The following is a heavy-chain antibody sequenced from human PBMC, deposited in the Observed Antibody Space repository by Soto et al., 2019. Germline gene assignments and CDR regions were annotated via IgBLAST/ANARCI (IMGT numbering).Heavy chain of an antibody. CDR1: GYTFTSYY. V-gene: IGHV1-46*01. D-gene: IGHD3-3*01. Sequence: QVQLVQSGAEVKKPGASVKVSCKASGYTFTSYYMHWVRQAPGQGLEWMGIINPSGGSTSYAQKFQGRVTMTRDTSTSTVYMELSSLRSEDTAVYYCARDKYDSWSDPYGMDVWGQGTTVTVSS. J-gene: IGHJ6*02. CDR2: INPSGGST. CDR3: ARDKYDSWSDPYGMDV.